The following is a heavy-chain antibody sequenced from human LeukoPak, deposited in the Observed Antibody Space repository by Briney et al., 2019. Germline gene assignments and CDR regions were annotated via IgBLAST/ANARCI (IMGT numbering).Heavy chain of an antibody. J-gene: IGHJ6*03. D-gene: IGHD2-2*02. CDR2: IYYSGST. CDR3: ARAGYCSSTSCYTGNYYYYMDV. CDR1: GGSISSGDYY. V-gene: IGHV4-30-4*01. Sequence: SQTLSLTCTVSGGSISSGDYYWSWIRQPPGKGLEWIGYIYYSGSTYYNPSLKSRVTISVDTSKNQFSLKLSSVTAADTAVYYCARAGYCSSTSCYTGNYYYYMDVWGKETTVTVSS.